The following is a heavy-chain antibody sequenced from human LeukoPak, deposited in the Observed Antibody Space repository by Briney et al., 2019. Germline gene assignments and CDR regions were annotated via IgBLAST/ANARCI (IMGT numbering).Heavy chain of an antibody. V-gene: IGHV3-30*18. D-gene: IGHD5-24*01. CDR3: AKGVSGMWSDRDGWFDP. CDR2: ISYDGSNK. Sequence: HPGRSLRLSCAASGFTFSSYGMHWVRQAPGKGLEWVAVISYDGSNKYYADSVKGRFTISRDNSKNTLYLQMNSLRAEDTAVYYCAKGVSGMWSDRDGWFDPWGQGTLVTVSS. J-gene: IGHJ5*02. CDR1: GFTFSSYG.